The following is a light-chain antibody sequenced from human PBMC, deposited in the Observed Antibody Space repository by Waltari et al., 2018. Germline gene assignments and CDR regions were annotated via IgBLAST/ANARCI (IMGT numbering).Light chain of an antibody. J-gene: IGLJ2*01. CDR3: HVWDSWNDHPVS. CDR1: KIGGRS. V-gene: IGLV3-21*01. CDR2: NDK. Sequence: SYVLTQAPSVSVAPGKTAEITCDGDKIGGRSVHWYCQKTGQAPLMVMYNDKVRPSGISGRFSGSNSGNTATLTITGVELGDEGDYFCHVWDSWNDHPVSFGGGTRLAVV.